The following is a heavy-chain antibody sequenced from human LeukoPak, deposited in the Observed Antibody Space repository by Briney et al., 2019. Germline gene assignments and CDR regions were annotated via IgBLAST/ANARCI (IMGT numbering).Heavy chain of an antibody. J-gene: IGHJ4*02. D-gene: IGHD3-22*01. CDR3: ARGGYYYDSSGYYVAGY. CDR2: IIPIFGTA. Sequence: EASVKVSCKASGGTFSSYAISWVRQAPGQGLEGMGGIIPIFGTANYAQKFQGRVTITADESTSTAYMELSSLRSEDTAVYYCARGGYYYDSSGYYVAGYWGQGTLVTVSS. V-gene: IGHV1-69*13. CDR1: GGTFSSYA.